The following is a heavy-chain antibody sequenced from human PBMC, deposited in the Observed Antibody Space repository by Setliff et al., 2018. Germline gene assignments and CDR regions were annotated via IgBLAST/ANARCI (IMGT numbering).Heavy chain of an antibody. Sequence: PSETLSLTCSVYGESFSNNYWGWIRQPPGKGLEWIGSIYYTGSTYYNPSLKSRVTMSVDTSKRQFSLKLGSATAADTAVYYCARDMGQPYYFESWGLGTLVTVSS. CDR2: IYYTGST. J-gene: IGHJ4*02. CDR3: ARDMGQPYYFES. D-gene: IGHD1-1*01. CDR1: GESFSNNY. V-gene: IGHV4-39*07.